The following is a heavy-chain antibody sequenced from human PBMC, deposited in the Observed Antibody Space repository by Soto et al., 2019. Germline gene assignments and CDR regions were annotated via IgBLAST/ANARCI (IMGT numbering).Heavy chain of an antibody. CDR2: ISYDGSNK. Sequence: ESGGGVVQPGRSLRLSCAASGFTFSSYAMHWVRQAPGKGLEWVAVISYDGSNKYYADSVKGRFTISRDNSKNTLYLQMNSLRAEDTAVYYCARGEQWLVAHWYFDLWGRGTLVTVSS. CDR3: ARGEQWLVAHWYFDL. D-gene: IGHD6-19*01. J-gene: IGHJ2*01. V-gene: IGHV3-30-3*01. CDR1: GFTFSSYA.